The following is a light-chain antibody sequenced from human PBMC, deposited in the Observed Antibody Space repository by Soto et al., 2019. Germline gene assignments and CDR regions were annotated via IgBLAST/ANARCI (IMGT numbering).Light chain of an antibody. CDR3: HQYGSSPYT. V-gene: IGKV3-20*01. Sequence: EIVLTQSAGTLSLSPGEIATLSCRASQSVSSSYLAWYQQKPGQAPRLLIYGASSRATGIPDRFSGSGSGTDFTVTISRLEPEDFAVYYCHQYGSSPYTFGQGTKLEMK. CDR1: QSVSSSY. CDR2: GAS. J-gene: IGKJ2*01.